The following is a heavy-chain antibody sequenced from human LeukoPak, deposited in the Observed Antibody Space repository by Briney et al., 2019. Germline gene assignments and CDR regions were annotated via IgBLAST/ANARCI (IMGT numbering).Heavy chain of an antibody. J-gene: IGHJ4*02. CDR3: ARAWSDGGKVVAH. Sequence: SETLSLTCTVSGGSISTYFWSRIRQPPGKGLEWIGDIYYSGSTNYNPSLKSRVTISVDTSKNQFFLKLSSVTAADTAVYYCARAWSDGGKVVAHWGQGILVTVSS. D-gene: IGHD3-22*01. CDR2: IYYSGST. CDR1: GGSISTYF. V-gene: IGHV4-59*01.